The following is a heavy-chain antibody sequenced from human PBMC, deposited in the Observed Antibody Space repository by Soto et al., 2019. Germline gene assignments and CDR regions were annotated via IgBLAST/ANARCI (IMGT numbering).Heavy chain of an antibody. CDR2: IYYDGST. CDR1: GAFIRSNTYY. D-gene: IGHD3-22*01. J-gene: IGHJ5*02. CDR3: ARTYYDSSGYSLDP. Sequence: PETLCLTWPVHGAFIRSNTYYWGWIRRPPGKGLECIGSIYYDGSTYYNPSLKSRLTIAVDTSKNQLSLELNSVTAADTAVYYCARTYYDSSGYSLDPWGQGILVTVS. V-gene: IGHV4-39*01.